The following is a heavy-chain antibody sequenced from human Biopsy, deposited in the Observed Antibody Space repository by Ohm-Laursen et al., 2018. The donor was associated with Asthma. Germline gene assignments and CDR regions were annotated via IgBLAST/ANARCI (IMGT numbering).Heavy chain of an antibody. CDR2: IIPFYGTA. CDR3: ARDYDGDYVQRHLPLAY. V-gene: IGHV1-69*13. CDR1: GGTFSTFG. D-gene: IGHD4-17*01. Sequence: VKISCKTPGGTFSTFGISWVRQAPGQGLEWMGRIIPFYGTATYAQNFQGRLTLTADESTSTAYMELSSLRSEDTAVYFCARDYDGDYVQRHLPLAYWGQGTLVTVSS. J-gene: IGHJ4*02.